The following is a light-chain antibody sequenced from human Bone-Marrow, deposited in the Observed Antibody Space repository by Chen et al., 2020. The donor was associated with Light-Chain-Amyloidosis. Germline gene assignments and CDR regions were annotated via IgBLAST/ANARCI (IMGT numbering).Light chain of an antibody. CDR3: QHSYSIPRT. Sequence: DIQMTQSPSSLSASVGDRVTITCRASQSISSYLNWYQQKPGKAPKLLIYAASSLQSGVPSRLSGSGSGTDFTLTISSLQPEDFATYYCQHSYSIPRTFRQGTKVEIK. J-gene: IGKJ1*01. V-gene: IGKV1-39*01. CDR1: QSISSY. CDR2: AAS.